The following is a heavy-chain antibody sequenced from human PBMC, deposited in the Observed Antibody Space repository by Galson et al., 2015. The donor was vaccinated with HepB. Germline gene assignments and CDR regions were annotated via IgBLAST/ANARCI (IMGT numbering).Heavy chain of an antibody. CDR2: INHSGST. D-gene: IGHD3-16*02. V-gene: IGHV4-34*01. Sequence: SETLSLTCAVYGGSFSGYYWSWIRQPPGKGLEWIGEINHSGSTNYNPSLKSRVTISVDTSKNQFSLKLSSVTAADTAVYYCARDRWYFDYWGQGTLVTVSS. CDR3: ARDRWYFDY. CDR1: GGSFSGYY. J-gene: IGHJ4*02.